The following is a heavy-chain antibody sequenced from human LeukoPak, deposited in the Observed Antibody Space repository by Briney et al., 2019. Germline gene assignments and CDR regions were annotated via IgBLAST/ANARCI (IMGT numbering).Heavy chain of an antibody. D-gene: IGHD3-10*01. CDR1: GGSISSDY. Sequence: SETLSLTCTVSGGSISSDYWSWIRQPPGKGLEWIGYIYYSGSTNYNPSLKSRVTISVDTSKNQFSLKLSSVTAADTAVYYCARNHYGSGSPNFDYWGQGTLVTVSS. V-gene: IGHV4-59*01. J-gene: IGHJ4*02. CDR3: ARNHYGSGSPNFDY. CDR2: IYYSGST.